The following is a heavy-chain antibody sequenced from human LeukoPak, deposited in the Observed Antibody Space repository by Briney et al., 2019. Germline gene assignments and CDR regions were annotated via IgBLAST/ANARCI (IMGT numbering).Heavy chain of an antibody. CDR3: AKDRSSGWRGQFDY. V-gene: IGHV3-30*18. D-gene: IGHD6-19*01. J-gene: IGHJ4*02. CDR2: ISHDGSNK. Sequence: PGGSLRLSCAASGFPFSSYGMHWVRQAPGKGLEWVAVISHDGSNKYYADSVKGRFTISRDNSKNTLYLQMNSLRAEDTAVYYCAKDRSSGWRGQFDYWGQGTLVTVSS. CDR1: GFPFSSYG.